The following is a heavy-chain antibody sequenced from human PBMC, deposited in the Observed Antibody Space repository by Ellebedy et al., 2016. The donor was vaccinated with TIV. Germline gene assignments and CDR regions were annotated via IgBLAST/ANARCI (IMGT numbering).Heavy chain of an antibody. J-gene: IGHJ3*02. V-gene: IGHV1-2*02. CDR2: INPNSGGT. Sequence: ASVKVSCXASGYTFTGYYMHWVRQAPGQGLEWMGWINPNSGGTNYAQKFQGRVTMTRDTSISTAYMELSRLRSDDTAVYYCARGVVYRTGYDAFDIWGQGTMVTVSS. CDR1: GYTFTGYY. CDR3: ARGVVYRTGYDAFDI. D-gene: IGHD2-8*02.